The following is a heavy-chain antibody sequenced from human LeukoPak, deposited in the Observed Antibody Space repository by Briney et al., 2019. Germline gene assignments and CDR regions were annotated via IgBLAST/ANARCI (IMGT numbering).Heavy chain of an antibody. V-gene: IGHV3-7*01. CDR3: ARRSRYSGYDYPGYYYYGMDV. Sequence: GGSLRLSCAASGFTFSSYWMSWVRRAPGKGLEWVANIKQDGSEKYYVDSVKGRFTISRDNAKNSLYLQMNSLRAEDTAVYYCARRSRYSGYDYPGYYYYGMDVWGQGTTVTVSS. CDR2: IKQDGSEK. CDR1: GFTFSSYW. D-gene: IGHD5-12*01. J-gene: IGHJ6*02.